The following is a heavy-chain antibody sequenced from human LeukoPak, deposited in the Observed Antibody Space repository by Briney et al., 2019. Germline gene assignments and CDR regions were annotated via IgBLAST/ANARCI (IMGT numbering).Heavy chain of an antibody. CDR1: GYTFTGYY. Sequence: GASVKVSCKASGYTFTGYYMHWVRQAPGQGLEWMGWINPNSGGTNYAQKFQGRVTMTRDTSISTAYMELSRLRSDDTAVYYCAREGGGDDYGDQYAFDIWGQGTMVTVSS. CDR3: AREGGGDDYGDQYAFDI. D-gene: IGHD4-17*01. V-gene: IGHV1-2*02. CDR2: INPNSGGT. J-gene: IGHJ3*02.